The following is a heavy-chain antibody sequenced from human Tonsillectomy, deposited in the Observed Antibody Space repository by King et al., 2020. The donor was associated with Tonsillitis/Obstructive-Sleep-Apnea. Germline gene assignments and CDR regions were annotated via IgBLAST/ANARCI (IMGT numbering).Heavy chain of an antibody. V-gene: IGHV4-59*01. CDR2: IYYSGSS. D-gene: IGHD6-13*01. CDR1: GGSISSYY. CDR3: ATHSSNWYNYFNY. J-gene: IGHJ4*02. Sequence: VQLQESGPGLVKPSETLSLTCTVSGGSISSYYWSWIRPPPGKGLAYIGYIYYSGSSNYNPSLKSRVTISVDTSKNQFSLQLSSVTAADTAVYYCATHSSNWYNYFNYWGQGTLVTVSS.